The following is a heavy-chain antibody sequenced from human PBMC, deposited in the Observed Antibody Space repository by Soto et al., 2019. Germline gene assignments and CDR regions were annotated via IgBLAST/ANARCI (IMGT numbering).Heavy chain of an antibody. V-gene: IGHV4-34*01. J-gene: IGHJ1*01. Sequence: QVQLQQWGAGLLKPSETLSLTCAVYGGSLSAYYWSWIRQPPGKGLEWVGEINPSETTNYNPSLKSLVTISVDTSKNQFSLKLSSVTAADTAVYHCALAPAAHILHWGQGTLVTVSS. D-gene: IGHD2-2*01. CDR2: INPSETT. CDR1: GGSLSAYY. CDR3: ALAPAAHILH.